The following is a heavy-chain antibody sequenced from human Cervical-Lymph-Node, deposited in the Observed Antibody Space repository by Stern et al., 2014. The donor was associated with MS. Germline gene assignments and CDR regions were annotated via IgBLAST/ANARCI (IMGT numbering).Heavy chain of an antibody. D-gene: IGHD1-14*01. V-gene: IGHV3-7*01. CDR2: IKQDGGEK. CDR3: ARGGNLFDY. CDR1: GFTFSSYW. J-gene: IGHJ4*02. Sequence: MQLVQSGGGLVQPGGSLRLSCAAAGFTFSSYWMSWVRQAPGKGLEWVANIKQDGGEKNYVDFVKGRFTISRDNAKNSLHLQMNSLRAEDTAVYYCARGGNLFDYWGQGILVTVSS.